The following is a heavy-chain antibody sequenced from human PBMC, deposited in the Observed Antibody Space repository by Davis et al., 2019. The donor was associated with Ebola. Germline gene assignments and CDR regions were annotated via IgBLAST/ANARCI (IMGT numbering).Heavy chain of an antibody. CDR3: VKDGDRIVEDENNWFDP. J-gene: IGHJ5*02. Sequence: GGSLRLSCAASGFTFSSYSMHWVRQAPGKGLEWVAGISYDGSNKYYGDPVKGRFTISRDNSKNTLYLQMNSLRGEDTAVYYCVKDGDRIVEDENNWFDPWGQGTLVSVSS. D-gene: IGHD1-26*01. V-gene: IGHV3-30*18. CDR2: ISYDGSNK. CDR1: GFTFSSYS.